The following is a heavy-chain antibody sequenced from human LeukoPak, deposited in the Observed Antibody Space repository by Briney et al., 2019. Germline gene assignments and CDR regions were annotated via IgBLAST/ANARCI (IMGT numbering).Heavy chain of an antibody. Sequence: SGGSLRLSCAASGFTFSSYAMSWVRQAPGKGLEWVSSISGSGGSTYYADSVKGRFTTSRYNSKNTLYMQMNSLRAEDTAVYYCAKSAADYSSSSFDYWGQGTLVTVSS. V-gene: IGHV3-23*01. CDR1: GFTFSSYA. CDR2: ISGSGGST. CDR3: AKSAADYSSSSFDY. J-gene: IGHJ4*02. D-gene: IGHD6-6*01.